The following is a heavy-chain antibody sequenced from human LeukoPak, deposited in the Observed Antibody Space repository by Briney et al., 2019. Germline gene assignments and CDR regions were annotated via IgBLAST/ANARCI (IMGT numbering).Heavy chain of an antibody. V-gene: IGHV3-30*03. CDR3: GRLAAWGSPTIRHYDYYYYMDV. CDR1: GFAFSQFP. CDR2: IPHDGGNK. J-gene: IGHJ6*03. Sequence: GGSVRLSCVACGFAFSQFPVHWVRQARGKRLVWVAFIPHDGGNKKYGDSVKGRFTISRDNSKHTVYLQMNTLRPEDTALYYCGRLAAWGSPTIRHYDYYYYMDVWGKGTTVTISS. D-gene: IGHD3-16*01.